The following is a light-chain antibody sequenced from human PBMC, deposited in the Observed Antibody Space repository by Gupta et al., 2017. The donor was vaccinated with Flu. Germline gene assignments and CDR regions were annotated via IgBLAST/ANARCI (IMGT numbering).Light chain of an antibody. J-gene: IGKJ1*01. CDR2: AAS. CDR3: QQSYNTPRT. CDR1: QSITSY. Sequence: PSSLSASVGDRVTITCRASQSITSYLNWYQQKPGKAPKLLIYAASSLQSGVPSRFSGSGSGTDFTLTISSLQPEDFATYYCQQSYNTPRTFGQGTKVEIK. V-gene: IGKV1-39*01.